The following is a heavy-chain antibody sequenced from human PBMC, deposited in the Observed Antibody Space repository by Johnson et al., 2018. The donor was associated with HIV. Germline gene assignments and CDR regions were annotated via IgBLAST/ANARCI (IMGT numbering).Heavy chain of an antibody. V-gene: IGHV3-49*04. D-gene: IGHD3-10*01. J-gene: IGHJ3*02. CDR2: IRSKAYGGTP. Sequence: VHLVESGGGLVQTGRSLRLSCIGFGFTSGDYSMNWVRQAPGRGLEWVGFIRSKAYGGTPEYAASVKGRFTISGDESRNIAYLQMDSLKTEDTAVYYCSSRPHGSGRPLVIWGQGTLVTVSS. CDR1: GFTSGDYS. CDR3: SSRPHGSGRPLVI.